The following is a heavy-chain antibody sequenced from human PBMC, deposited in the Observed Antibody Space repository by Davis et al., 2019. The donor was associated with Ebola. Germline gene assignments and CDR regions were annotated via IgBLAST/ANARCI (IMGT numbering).Heavy chain of an antibody. CDR1: GFTVSSNY. Sequence: GGSLRLSCAASGFTVSSNYMSWVRQAPGKGLEWVSYISSSSSTIYYADSVKGRFTISRDNAKNSLYLQMNSLRAEDTAVYYCARGSAVTTDFGSGDYWGQGTLVTVSS. V-gene: IGHV3-48*04. J-gene: IGHJ4*02. CDR2: ISSSSSTI. CDR3: ARGSAVTTDFGSGDY. D-gene: IGHD4-17*01.